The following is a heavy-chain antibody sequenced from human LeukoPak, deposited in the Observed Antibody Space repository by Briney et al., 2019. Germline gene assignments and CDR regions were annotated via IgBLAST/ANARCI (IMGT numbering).Heavy chain of an antibody. CDR2: IKQDGSVK. J-gene: IGHJ4*02. Sequence: GGSLRLPCEASGLSFDTSCMSWVRRAAGKGGEWVATIKQDGSVKYYVDSLKGRFTISRDNAKNSLYLQMNSLRAEDTAVYYCARYLYADTSCDCWGQGTLVTVSS. V-gene: IGHV3-7*05. CDR1: GLSFDTSC. D-gene: IGHD3-16*01. CDR3: ARYLYADTSCDC.